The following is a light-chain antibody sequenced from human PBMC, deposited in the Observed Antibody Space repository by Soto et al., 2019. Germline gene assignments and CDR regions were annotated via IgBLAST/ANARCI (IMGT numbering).Light chain of an antibody. CDR2: EVS. J-gene: IGLJ1*01. CDR1: SSDVGGYNY. V-gene: IGLV2-14*01. Sequence: QSALTQPASVSGSPGQSIPISCTGTSSDVGGYNYVSWYQQHPGKAPKLMIYEVSNRPSGVSSRFSGSKSGNTASLTISGLQAEDEADYYCSSYTTSSTYVLGTGTKLTVL. CDR3: SSYTTSSTYV.